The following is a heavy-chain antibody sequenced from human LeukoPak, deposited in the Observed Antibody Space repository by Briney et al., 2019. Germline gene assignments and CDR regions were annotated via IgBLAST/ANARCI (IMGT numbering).Heavy chain of an antibody. J-gene: IGHJ4*02. CDR3: ARADGSGYYVDF. CDR1: GFTFSSYW. D-gene: IGHD6-25*01. CDR2: INTDGSST. V-gene: IGHV3-74*01. Sequence: GGSLRLSCAASGFTFSSYWMHWVRQAPGKGLVWVSRINTDGSSTSYADSVKGRFTISRDNAKNTLYLQMNTLRAEDTAVYYCARADGSGYYVDFWGQGTLVTVSS.